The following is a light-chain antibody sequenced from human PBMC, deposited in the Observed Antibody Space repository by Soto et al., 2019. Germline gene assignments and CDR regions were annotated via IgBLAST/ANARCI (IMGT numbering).Light chain of an antibody. CDR1: TGPVTPGLC. CDR3: LLTYSDAHV. J-gene: IGLJ2*01. CDR2: DVG. Sequence: QSVVTQEPSLTVSPGGPVTLTCGSSTGPVTPGLCPYWFQQKPGQAPRTLIYDVGNKNSWTPARFSGSLLRGKAALTLSGAQPEDEAEYYCLLTYSDAHVFGGGTKVTVL. V-gene: IGLV7-46*01.